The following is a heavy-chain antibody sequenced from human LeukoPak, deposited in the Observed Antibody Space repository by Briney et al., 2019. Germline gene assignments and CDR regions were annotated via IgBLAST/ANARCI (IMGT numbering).Heavy chain of an antibody. Sequence: GGSLRLSCAASGFTVSSNYMSWVRQAPGKGLEWVSVIYSGGSTYYADSEKGRFTISRDNSKNTLYLQMNSLRAEDTAVYYCARSSRAGTNFDYWGQGTLVTVSS. CDR1: GFTVSSNY. CDR2: IYSGGST. CDR3: ARSSRAGTNFDY. D-gene: IGHD6-13*01. J-gene: IGHJ4*02. V-gene: IGHV3-53*01.